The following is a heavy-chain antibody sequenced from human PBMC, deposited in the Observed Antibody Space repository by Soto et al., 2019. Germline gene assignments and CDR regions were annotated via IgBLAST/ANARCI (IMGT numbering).Heavy chain of an antibody. J-gene: IGHJ4*02. D-gene: IGHD3-9*01. CDR1: GGTFSSYA. Sequence: GASVKVSCKASGGTFSSYAISWVRQAPGQGLEWMGGIIPIFGTANYAQKFQGRVTITADESTSTAYMELSSLRSEDTAVYYCAGGKRLRYFDWLRRFDYWGQGTLVTVSS. CDR2: IIPIFGTA. V-gene: IGHV1-69*13. CDR3: AGGKRLRYFDWLRRFDY.